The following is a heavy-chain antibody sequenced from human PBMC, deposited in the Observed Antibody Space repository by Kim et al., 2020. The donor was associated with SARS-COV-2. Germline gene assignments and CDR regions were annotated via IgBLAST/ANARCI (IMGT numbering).Heavy chain of an antibody. CDR3: AKDRHQLENSGRRHGMDV. Sequence: GGSLRLSCAASGFTFSSYGMHWVRQAPGKGLEWVAVISYDGSNKYYADSVKGRFTISRDNSKNTLYLQMNSLRAEDTAVYYCAKDRHQLENSGRRHGMDVWGQGTTVTVSS. J-gene: IGHJ6*02. CDR1: GFTFSSYG. V-gene: IGHV3-30*18. CDR2: ISYDGSNK. D-gene: IGHD2-2*01.